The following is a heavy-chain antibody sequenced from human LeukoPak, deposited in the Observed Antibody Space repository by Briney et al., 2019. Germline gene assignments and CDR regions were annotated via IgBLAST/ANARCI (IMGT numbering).Heavy chain of an antibody. CDR3: ARDKRHIVVVPAAIGGFDP. D-gene: IGHD2-2*02. Sequence: SSETLSLTCAVYGGSFTGYYWSWIQQPAGKGLEWIGRIYTSGSTNYNPSLKSRVTISVDTSKNQFSLKLSSVTAADTAVYYCARDKRHIVVVPAAIGGFDPWGQGTLVTVSS. CDR2: IYTSGST. V-gene: IGHV4-4*07. CDR1: GGSFTGYY. J-gene: IGHJ5*02.